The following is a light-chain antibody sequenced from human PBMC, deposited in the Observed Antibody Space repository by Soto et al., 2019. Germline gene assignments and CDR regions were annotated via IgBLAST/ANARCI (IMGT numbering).Light chain of an antibody. CDR2: GAS. CDR3: QQYGSSPPT. V-gene: IGKV3-20*01. Sequence: EIVLTQSPGTLSSSPGERATLSCRASQSVSSSYLAWYQQKPGQAPRLLIYGASSRATGIPDRFSGSGSGTDFTLTISRLEPEDFAVYYCQQYGSSPPTFGQGTRLEIK. CDR1: QSVSSSY. J-gene: IGKJ5*01.